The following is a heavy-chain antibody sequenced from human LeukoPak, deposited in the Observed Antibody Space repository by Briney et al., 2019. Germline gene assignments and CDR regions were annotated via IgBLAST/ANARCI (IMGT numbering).Heavy chain of an antibody. CDR1: GFTFSSYE. V-gene: IGHV3-48*03. CDR2: ISSSGSTI. Sequence: GGSLRLSCAASGFTFSSYEMDWVRQAPGKGLEWVSYISSSGSTIYYADSVKGRFTISRDNAKNSLYLQMNSLRAEDTAVYYCARDLAPSYYGMDVWGQGTTVTVSS. J-gene: IGHJ6*02. D-gene: IGHD2-15*01. CDR3: ARDLAPSYYGMDV.